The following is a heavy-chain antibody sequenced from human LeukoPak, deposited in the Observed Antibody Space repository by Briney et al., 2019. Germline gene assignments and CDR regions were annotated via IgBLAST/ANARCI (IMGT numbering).Heavy chain of an antibody. J-gene: IGHJ4*02. CDR3: ARAKRAAAYQPTFDY. Sequence: SVKVSCKASGGTFSSYAISWVRQAPGQGLEWMGGIIPIFGTANYAQKFQGRVTITADKSTSTAYMELSSLRSEDTAVYYCARAKRAAAYQPTFDYWGQGTLVTVSS. D-gene: IGHD6-13*01. CDR1: GGTFSSYA. V-gene: IGHV1-69*06. CDR2: IIPIFGTA.